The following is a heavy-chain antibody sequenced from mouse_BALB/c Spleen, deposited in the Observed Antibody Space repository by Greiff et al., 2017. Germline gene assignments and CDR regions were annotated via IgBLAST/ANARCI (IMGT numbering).Heavy chain of an antibody. CDR2: INSNGGST. CDR1: GFTFSSYY. D-gene: IGHD2-4*01. J-gene: IGHJ3*01. Sequence: EVMLVESGGGLVKLGGSLKLSCAASGFTFSSYYMSWVRQTPEKRLELVAAINSNGGSTYYPDTVKGRFTISRDNAKNTLYLQMSSLKSEDTALYYCARHDDYDYDPFAYWGQGTLVTVSA. CDR3: ARHDDYDYDPFAY. V-gene: IGHV5-6-2*01.